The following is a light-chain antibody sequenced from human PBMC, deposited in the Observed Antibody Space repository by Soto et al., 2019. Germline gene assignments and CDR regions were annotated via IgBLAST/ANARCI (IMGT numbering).Light chain of an antibody. J-gene: IGKJ3*01. V-gene: IGKV1-12*02. Sequence: DVQMTQSPSSVSASVGDRVTITCRASQVINNWLAWYQQKPGKAPNLLIYAASTLQSGAPARFSGSGSGTDFTLTISSLHPEDFATYYCQQDNSFPFTFGPGTKVDIK. CDR1: QVINNW. CDR2: AAS. CDR3: QQDNSFPFT.